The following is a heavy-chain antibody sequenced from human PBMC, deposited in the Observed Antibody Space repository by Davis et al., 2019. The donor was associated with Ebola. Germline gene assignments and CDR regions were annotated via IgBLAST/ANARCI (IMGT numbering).Heavy chain of an antibody. V-gene: IGHV3-7*03. Sequence: GESLKISCEASGFTFNNYWMSWVRQAPGKGLEWVANIKEDGSDKNYLDSVKGRFTISRDNAKNSLYLQMNSLRDEDTAVYYCTKEIEVTGTAVFHYWGQGTLVTVSS. CDR1: GFTFNNYW. CDR2: IKEDGSDK. CDR3: TKEIEVTGTAVFHY. J-gene: IGHJ4*02. D-gene: IGHD6-19*01.